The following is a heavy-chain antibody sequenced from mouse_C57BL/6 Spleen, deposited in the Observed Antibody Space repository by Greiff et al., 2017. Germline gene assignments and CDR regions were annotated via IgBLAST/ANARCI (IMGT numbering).Heavy chain of an antibody. Sequence: VQLQQSGPGLVQPSQSLSITCTVSGFSLTSYGVHWVRQSPGKGLEWLGVIWGGGSTDYNAAFISRLSISKDNSKSQVFFKMNSLQADDTAIYYCARDYYGISWFAYWGQGTLVTVSA. CDR1: GFSLTSYG. J-gene: IGHJ3*01. D-gene: IGHD1-1*01. V-gene: IGHV2-2*01. CDR2: IWGGGST. CDR3: ARDYYGISWFAY.